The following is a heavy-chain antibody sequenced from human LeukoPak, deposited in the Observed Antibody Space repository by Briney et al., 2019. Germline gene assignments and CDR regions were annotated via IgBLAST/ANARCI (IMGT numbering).Heavy chain of an antibody. CDR2: IYTSGST. J-gene: IGHJ5*02. CDR3: ARGYYGSGSYPSDWFDP. V-gene: IGHV4-4*07. D-gene: IGHD3-10*01. CDR1: GGSISSYY. Sequence: SETLSLTCTVSGGSISSYYWSWIRQPAGKGLEWIGRIYTSGSTNYNPSLKSRVTMSVDTSENQFSLKLSSVTAADTAVYYCARGYYGSGSYPSDWFDPWGQGTLVTVSS.